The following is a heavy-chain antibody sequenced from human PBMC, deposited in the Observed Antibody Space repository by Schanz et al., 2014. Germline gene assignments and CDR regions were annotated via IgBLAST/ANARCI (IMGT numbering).Heavy chain of an antibody. Sequence: EVQLVESGGGLVKPGGSLRLSCATSGLTFTSAWMSWVRQAPGKGLEWVGRIKGKTDGGTADYAAPMKGRFTISTDDSKNTVYRQMNALQTEDRAVYYCTADLWFGAVWGVWWGQGTLVTVSS. J-gene: IGHJ4*02. V-gene: IGHV3-15*01. CDR1: GLTFTSAW. D-gene: IGHD3-10*01. CDR3: TADLWFGAVWGVW. CDR2: IKGKTDGGTA.